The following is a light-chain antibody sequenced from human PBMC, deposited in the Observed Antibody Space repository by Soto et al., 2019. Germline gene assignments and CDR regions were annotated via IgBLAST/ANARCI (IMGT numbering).Light chain of an antibody. CDR2: SAS. Sequence: DIVMTQSPDSLAVSLGERATINCRSSQSVFYSPTNKNNLAWYQQKPGQPPKLHIYSASTRQSGVPDRFSGSGSATDFTLTISSLQAEDVAVYYCQQYYSSPPWTFGQGTKVEIK. J-gene: IGKJ1*01. CDR1: QSVFYSPTNKNN. CDR3: QQYYSSPPWT. V-gene: IGKV4-1*01.